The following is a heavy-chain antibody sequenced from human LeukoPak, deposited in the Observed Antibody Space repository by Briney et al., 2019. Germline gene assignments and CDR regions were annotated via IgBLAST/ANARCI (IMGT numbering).Heavy chain of an antibody. CDR2: IYHSGST. J-gene: IGHJ5*02. Sequence: PSETLSLTCAVSGVSISSSNWWSWVRQPPGKGLEWIGEIYHSGSTNYNPSLKSRVTISVDKSKNQFSLKLSSVTAADTAVYYCARADYGDYGTSDWFDPWGQGTLVTVSS. D-gene: IGHD4-17*01. CDR1: GVSISSSNW. CDR3: ARADYGDYGTSDWFDP. V-gene: IGHV4-4*02.